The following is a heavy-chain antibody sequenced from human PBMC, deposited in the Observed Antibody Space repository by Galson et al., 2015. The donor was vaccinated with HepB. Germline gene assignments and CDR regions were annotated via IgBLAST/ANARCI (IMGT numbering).Heavy chain of an antibody. CDR1: GFTFSSYP. V-gene: IGHV3-30*04. CDR2: ISYDGNID. Sequence: SLRLSCAASGFTFSSYPMHWVRQAPGKGPEWVAVISYDGNIDYYADSVKGRFTISRDNPKNTVYLQMSSLRPEETAVYYCARGSAAGTWGYGMDVWGQGTTVSVSS. CDR3: ARGSAAGTWGYGMDV. J-gene: IGHJ6*02. D-gene: IGHD6-13*01.